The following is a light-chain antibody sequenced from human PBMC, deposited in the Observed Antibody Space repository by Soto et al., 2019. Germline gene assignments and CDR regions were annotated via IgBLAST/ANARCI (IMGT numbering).Light chain of an antibody. CDR1: SANIGAGYE. V-gene: IGLV1-40*01. CDR2: EDN. CDR3: QSYDSSLRGYV. J-gene: IGLJ1*01. Sequence: SVLTQPPSVSEAPGQRVTISCTGSSANIGAGYEAHWYQHVPGTAPKLLIYEDNNRPSGVPDRFSGSKSGTSASLAITGLQAEDEAEYYCQSYDSSLRGYVFGTGTKVTVL.